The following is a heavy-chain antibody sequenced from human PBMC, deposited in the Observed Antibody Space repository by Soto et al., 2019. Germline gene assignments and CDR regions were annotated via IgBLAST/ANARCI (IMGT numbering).Heavy chain of an antibody. CDR1: GGSISSGGYY. CDR3: ARSVDP. J-gene: IGHJ5*02. V-gene: IGHV4-31*03. Sequence: QVQLQESGPGLVKPSQTLSLTCTVSGGSISSGGYYWSWIRQHPGKGLEWIGYIFYSGTTYYNPALKGRVTVAGDRSKNQFSLEGRSVTAADTAVYYGARSVDPWGQGALVSGSS. CDR2: IFYSGTT.